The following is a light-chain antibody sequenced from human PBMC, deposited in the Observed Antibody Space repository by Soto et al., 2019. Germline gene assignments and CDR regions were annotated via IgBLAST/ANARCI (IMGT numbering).Light chain of an antibody. CDR2: GNN. CDR1: SSSIGAGYD. V-gene: IGLV1-40*01. J-gene: IGLJ1*01. Sequence: QSVLTQRPAGSEAPGHRVTISYAGSSSSIGAGYDVHWYQQLPGTAPELLIFGNNIRPSGVPDRFSGSKSGTSASLAITGLQPEDEADYYCQSYDSNLRVFGTGTKVTVL. CDR3: QSYDSNLRV.